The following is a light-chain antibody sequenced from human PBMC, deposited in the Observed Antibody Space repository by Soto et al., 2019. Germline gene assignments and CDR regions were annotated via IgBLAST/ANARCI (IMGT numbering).Light chain of an antibody. CDR2: DAS. Sequence: DIQITRSPSSLSRSLVDRVTITCPASQSISSYLNWYQQKPGKAPKLLIYDASNLETGVPSRFSGSGSGSDFTFTINNLQPEDIATYYCQQYVNLPLTFGQGTRLEIK. V-gene: IGKV1-33*01. CDR3: QQYVNLPLT. J-gene: IGKJ5*01. CDR1: QSISSY.